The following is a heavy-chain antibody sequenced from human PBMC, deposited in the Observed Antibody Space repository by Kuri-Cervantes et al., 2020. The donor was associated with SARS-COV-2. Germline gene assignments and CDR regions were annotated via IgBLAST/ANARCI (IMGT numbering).Heavy chain of an antibody. V-gene: IGHV3-48*02. CDR2: ISSSSSTI. CDR1: GFTFSSYW. D-gene: IGHD6-19*01. Sequence: GGSLRLSCAASGFTFSSYWMHWVRQAPGKGLEWVSYISSSSSTIYYADSVKGRFTISRDNAKNSLYLQMNSLRDEDTAVYYCARVECSSGWEPDYWGQGTLVTVSS. J-gene: IGHJ4*02. CDR3: ARVECSSGWEPDY.